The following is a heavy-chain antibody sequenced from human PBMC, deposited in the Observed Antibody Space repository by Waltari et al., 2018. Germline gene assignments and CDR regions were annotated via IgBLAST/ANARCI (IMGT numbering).Heavy chain of an antibody. CDR2: INPNSGGT. D-gene: IGHD1-1*01. CDR3: ARDERGTFDY. V-gene: IGHV1-2*02. CDR1: VYTFTAAY. Sequence: QVQLVQSGAEVQKPGASVQVSCKASVYTFTAAYLHWVRQAPGQGLEWMGWINPNSGGTNYAQKFQGRVTMTRDTSISTAYMELSRLRSDDTAVYYCARDERGTFDYWGQGTLVTVSS. J-gene: IGHJ4*02.